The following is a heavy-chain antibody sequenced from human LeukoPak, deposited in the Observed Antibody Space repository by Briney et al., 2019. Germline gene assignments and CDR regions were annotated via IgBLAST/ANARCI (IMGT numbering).Heavy chain of an antibody. D-gene: IGHD2-2*01. CDR2: INSDGSST. J-gene: IGHJ6*02. V-gene: IGHV3-74*01. Sequence: PGGSLRLSCAASGFTFSTYWMHWVRQAPGKGLVWVSRINSDGSSTNYADSVKGRFTISGDNAKNTLYLQMNSLRTEDTAVYYCARCHCSSTSFHGGMDVWGQGTTVTVSS. CDR1: GFTFSTYW. CDR3: ARCHCSSTSFHGGMDV.